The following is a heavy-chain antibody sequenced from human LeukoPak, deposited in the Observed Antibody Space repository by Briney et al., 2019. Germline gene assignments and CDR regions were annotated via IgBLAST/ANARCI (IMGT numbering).Heavy chain of an antibody. D-gene: IGHD1-1*01. Sequence: GGSLRLSCAASGFTFSSYGMHWVRQAPGKGLEWVAFIRYDGSKKYYADSVKGRFTISRDNSKNTLYLQMNSLRAEDTAVYYCAKLLAVQHVDYWGQGTLVTVSS. CDR2: IRYDGSKK. V-gene: IGHV3-30*02. CDR3: AKLLAVQHVDY. CDR1: GFTFSSYG. J-gene: IGHJ4*02.